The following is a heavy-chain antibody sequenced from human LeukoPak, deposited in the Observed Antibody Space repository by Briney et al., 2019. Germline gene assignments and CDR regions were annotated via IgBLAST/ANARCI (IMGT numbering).Heavy chain of an antibody. D-gene: IGHD3-3*01. CDR3: ASNSRRVRFLEQRDY. V-gene: IGHV3-30-3*01. J-gene: IGHJ4*02. CDR1: GFTFSSYA. CDR2: ISYDGSNK. Sequence: GGSLRLSCAASGFTFSSYAMHWVRQAPGKGLEWVAVISYDGSNKYYADSVKGRFTISRDNSKNTLYLQMNSLRAEDTAVYYCASNSRRVRFLEQRDYWGQGTLVTVSS.